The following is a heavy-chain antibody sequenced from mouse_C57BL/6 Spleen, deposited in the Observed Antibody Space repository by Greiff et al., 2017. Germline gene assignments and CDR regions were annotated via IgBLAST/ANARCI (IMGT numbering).Heavy chain of an antibody. J-gene: IGHJ4*01. Sequence: VQLQQSGAELVKPGASVKLSCTASGFNIKDYYMHWVKQRTEQGLEWIGRIDPEDGETKYATKFQGKATITADTSSNTAYLQLSSLTSEDTAVYYCARSTLVPTGAMDYWGKGTSVTVAS. CDR2: IDPEDGET. D-gene: IGHD1-1*01. V-gene: IGHV14-2*01. CDR1: GFNIKDYY. CDR3: ARSTLVPTGAMDY.